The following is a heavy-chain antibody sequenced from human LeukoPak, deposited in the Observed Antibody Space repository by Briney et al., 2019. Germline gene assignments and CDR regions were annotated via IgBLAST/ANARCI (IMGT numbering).Heavy chain of an antibody. V-gene: IGHV4-59*01. CDR1: GGSISSYY. CDR3: AREDGAYSNYDY. Sequence: PSETLSLTCTVSGGSISSYYWSWIRQPPGKGLEWIGYIYYSGSTNYNPSLKSRVTISVDTSKNQFSLKLSSVTAADTAVYYCAREDGAYSNYDYWGQGTLVTVSS. J-gene: IGHJ4*02. CDR2: IYYSGST. D-gene: IGHD4-11*01.